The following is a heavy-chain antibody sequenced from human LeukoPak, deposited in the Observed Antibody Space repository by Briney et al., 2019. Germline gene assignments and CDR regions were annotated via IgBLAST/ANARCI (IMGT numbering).Heavy chain of an antibody. Sequence: TGGSLRLSCATSGFTFSIYGMHWVRQAPGKGLEWVAVISYDGSNKYYADSVKGRFTISRDHSKNTLYLQMNSLRAEDTAVYYCAKDLPSSDSWWGFFDYWGQGTLVTVSS. CDR2: ISYDGSNK. CDR3: AKDLPSSDSWWGFFDY. V-gene: IGHV3-30*18. D-gene: IGHD6-13*01. J-gene: IGHJ4*02. CDR1: GFTFSIYG.